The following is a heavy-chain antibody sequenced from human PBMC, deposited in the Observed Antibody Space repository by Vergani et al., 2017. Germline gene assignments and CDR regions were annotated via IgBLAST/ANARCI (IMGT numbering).Heavy chain of an antibody. J-gene: IGHJ3*02. V-gene: IGHV1-69*04. CDR1: GGTFRSYA. D-gene: IGHD2-15*01. Sequence: QVQLVQSGAEVKKPGSSVKVSCKASGGTFRSYAISWVRQAPGQGLEWMGRIIPILGIANYAQKFQGRVTITADKYTSTAYMELRRLRAEDTAVYYCAREPASCRSLVGYCSVGSREDAFDIWGQGTMVTVSS. CDR2: IIPILGIA. CDR3: AREPASCRSLVGYCSVGSREDAFDI.